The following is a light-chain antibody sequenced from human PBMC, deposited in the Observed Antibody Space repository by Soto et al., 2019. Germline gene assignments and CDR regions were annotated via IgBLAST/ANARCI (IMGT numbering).Light chain of an antibody. CDR3: QQYADLPYT. CDR1: QTLTTRF. V-gene: IGKV3-20*01. CDR2: GAS. J-gene: IGKJ2*01. Sequence: EIVLTQSPGTLSLSPGERATLSCMASQTLTTRFLAWYQQKPGQAPRLLIYGASSRATGIPDMFSGSGSGTEYTLTIRRLEPEDFAVYSCQQYADLPYTFGQGTTLEIK.